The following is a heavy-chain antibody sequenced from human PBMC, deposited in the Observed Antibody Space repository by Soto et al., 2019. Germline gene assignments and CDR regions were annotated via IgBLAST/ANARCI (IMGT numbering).Heavy chain of an antibody. D-gene: IGHD1-26*01. CDR1: GGTFSSYS. CDR2: IIPIFGTA. CDR3: ARDGGRHAGGIDY. V-gene: IGHV1-69*01. J-gene: IGHJ4*02. Sequence: QVQLVQSGAEVKKPGSSVKVSCKASGGTFSSYSINWVRQAPGQGLEWMGEIIPIFGTANYAQKFQGRVTITADESTSTAYMELSSLRSEDAAVYYCARDGGRHAGGIDYWGQGTLVTVSS.